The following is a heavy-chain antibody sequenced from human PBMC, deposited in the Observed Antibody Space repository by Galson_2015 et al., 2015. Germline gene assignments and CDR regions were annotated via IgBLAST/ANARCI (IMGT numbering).Heavy chain of an antibody. D-gene: IGHD3-22*01. CDR1: GFTFSSYS. J-gene: IGHJ4*02. Sequence: SLRLSCAASGFTFSSYSMNWARQAPGKGLEWVSSISGSSSYVYYADSVKGRFIISRDNAKNSLYLQMNRLRAEDTAVYYCARELPSYYFDSTGMDSWGQGILVTVSS. V-gene: IGHV3-21*04. CDR3: ARELPSYYFDSTGMDS. CDR2: ISGSSSYV.